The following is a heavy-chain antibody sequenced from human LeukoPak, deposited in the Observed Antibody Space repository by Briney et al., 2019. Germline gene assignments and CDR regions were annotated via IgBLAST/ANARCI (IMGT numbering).Heavy chain of an antibody. V-gene: IGHV3-21*01. CDR2: ISSSSSYI. D-gene: IGHD2-2*01. CDR3: ARYCSSTSCSSYYYYYMDV. Sequence: PGRSLRLSWAASGFTLGSYSMNWVRQAAGKGREWVSSISSSSSYIYYADSGKDRFPISRDSAKNALYLQMKSLRAEDTAVYYCARYCSSTSCSSYYYYYMDVWGKGPTVTVSS. J-gene: IGHJ6*03. CDR1: GFTLGSYS.